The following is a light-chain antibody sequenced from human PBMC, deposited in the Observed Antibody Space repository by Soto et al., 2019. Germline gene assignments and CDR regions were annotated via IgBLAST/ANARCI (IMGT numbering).Light chain of an antibody. CDR1: QTVCSGC. J-gene: IGKJ3*01. CDR3: QQYGTSPGFT. CDR2: GTS. Sequence: EIVLTQSPGTLSLSPGERATLSCRASQTVCSGCLGWYQQKPGQAPRLLIFGTSNRATGIPDRFSGSGSGTDFTLTISRLEPEDVAVYYCQQYGTSPGFTFGPGTKVDMK. V-gene: IGKV3-20*01.